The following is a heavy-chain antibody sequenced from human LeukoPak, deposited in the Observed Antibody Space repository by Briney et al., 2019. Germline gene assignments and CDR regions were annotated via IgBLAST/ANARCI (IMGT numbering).Heavy chain of an antibody. CDR1: GFTFSAYS. CDR3: ATSASTRDFDY. CDR2: ISSGSGYI. D-gene: IGHD2-2*01. Sequence: GGSLRLSCAASGFTFSAYSMNWVRQAPGKGLEWVSSISSGSGYIYYADSMQGRFTISRDNAKNSLYLQMNSLRAEDTAVYYCATSASTRDFDYWGRGTLVTVSS. J-gene: IGHJ4*02. V-gene: IGHV3-21*01.